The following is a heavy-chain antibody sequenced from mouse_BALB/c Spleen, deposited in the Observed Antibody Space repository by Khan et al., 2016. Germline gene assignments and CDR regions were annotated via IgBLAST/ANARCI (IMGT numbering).Heavy chain of an antibody. J-gene: IGHJ4*01. V-gene: IGHV10-1*02. D-gene: IGHD2-3*01. CDR1: GFTFNTYA. Sequence: EVQLVESGGGLVQPKGSLKLSCAASGFTFNTYAMNWVRQAPGKGLEWVARIRSKSNNYATYYADSVKDRFTISRDDSQSMLYLQMNNLKTEDTDMYYCVRPNYDNYAMAYCGQGTSVTVSS. CDR2: IRSKSNNYAT. CDR3: VRPNYDNYAMAY.